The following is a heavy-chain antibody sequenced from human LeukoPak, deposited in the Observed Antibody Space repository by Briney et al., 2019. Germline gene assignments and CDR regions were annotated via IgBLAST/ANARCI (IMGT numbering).Heavy chain of an antibody. V-gene: IGHV3-53*01. J-gene: IGHJ3*02. CDR3: ASTSSGPSFDI. CDR1: GFIVSSND. Sequence: GGSLRLSCAASGFIVSSNDMNWVRQAPGKGLEWVSVIYTGGNTYYSDSVKGRLNISRDNSKNPLYSQMHRLRAEDKGVYYCASTSSGPSFDIWGQGTMVTVSS. CDR2: IYTGGNT. D-gene: IGHD6-19*01.